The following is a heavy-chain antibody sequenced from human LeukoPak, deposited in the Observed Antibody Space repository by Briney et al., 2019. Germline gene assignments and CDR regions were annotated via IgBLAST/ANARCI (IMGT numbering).Heavy chain of an antibody. CDR2: ISSSGSTT. CDR3: ARYSNYGMYYYYYMDV. J-gene: IGHJ6*03. V-gene: IGHV3-11*01. D-gene: IGHD4-11*01. CDR1: GFTFSDYY. Sequence: GGSLRLSCAASGFTFSDYYMSWIRQAPGKGLEWVSYISSSGSTTYYADSVKGRFTISRDNAKNSLYLQMNSLRAEDTAVYYCARYSNYGMYYYYYMDVWGKGTTVTVSS.